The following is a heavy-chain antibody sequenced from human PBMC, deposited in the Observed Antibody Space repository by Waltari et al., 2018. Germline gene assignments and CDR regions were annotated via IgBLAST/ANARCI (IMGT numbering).Heavy chain of an antibody. Sequence: EVPLVQSGAEVKTPGASRKTSCKGSGYSFTSYWIGWVCQMPGKGLEWMGIIYPGDSDTRYSPSFQGQVTISADKSISTAYLQWSSLKASDTAMYYCARLQQLVPSDYWGQGTLVTVSS. D-gene: IGHD6-13*01. J-gene: IGHJ4*02. CDR1: GYSFTSYW. V-gene: IGHV5-51*03. CDR2: IYPGDSDT. CDR3: ARLQQLVPSDY.